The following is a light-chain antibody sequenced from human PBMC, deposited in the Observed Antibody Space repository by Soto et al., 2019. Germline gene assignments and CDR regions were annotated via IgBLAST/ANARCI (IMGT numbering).Light chain of an antibody. CDR2: DVG. Sequence: QSALTQPASVSGSPGQSITIACTGTSSDIGGYNFVSWYQQHPGKAPKLLIYDVGNRPSGVSNRFSGSKSGNTASLNISGLQAEDEAHYYCNSYRTVSTYVFGTGTKLTVL. J-gene: IGLJ1*01. CDR3: NSYRTVSTYV. CDR1: SSDIGGYNF. V-gene: IGLV2-14*01.